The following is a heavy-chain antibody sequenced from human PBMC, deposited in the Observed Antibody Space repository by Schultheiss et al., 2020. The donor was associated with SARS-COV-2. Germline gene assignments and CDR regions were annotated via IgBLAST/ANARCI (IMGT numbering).Heavy chain of an antibody. D-gene: IGHD6-13*01. CDR3: ARDKQRRILAAAVPDY. CDR1: GFTFSSYS. CDR2: ISSSSSTI. J-gene: IGHJ4*02. V-gene: IGHV3-48*02. Sequence: GESLKISCAASGFTFSSYSMNWVRQAPGKGLEWVSYISSSSSTIYYADSVKGRFTISRDNAKNSLYLQMNSLRDEDTAVYYCARDKQRRILAAAVPDYWGQGTLVTVSS.